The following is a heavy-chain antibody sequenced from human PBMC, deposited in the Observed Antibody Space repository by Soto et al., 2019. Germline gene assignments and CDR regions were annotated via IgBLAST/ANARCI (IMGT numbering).Heavy chain of an antibody. CDR1: GGSISSLY. CDR3: ARLEGVAARLLPTNWFDP. V-gene: IGHV4-59*08. D-gene: IGHD6-6*01. CDR2: IYYSGST. Sequence: SETLPLTWTVSGGSISSLYWSWIRQPPGKGLEWIGYIYYSGSTNYNPSLKSRVTISVDTSKNQFSLKLSSVTAADTAVYYCARLEGVAARLLPTNWFDPWGQGTLVTVSS. J-gene: IGHJ5*02.